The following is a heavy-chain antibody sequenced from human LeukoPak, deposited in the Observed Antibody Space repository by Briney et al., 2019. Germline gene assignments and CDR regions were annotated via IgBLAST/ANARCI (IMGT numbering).Heavy chain of an antibody. Sequence: AGGSLRLSCAASGFTFDDYAMHWVRQAPGKGLEWVSLISWDGGSTYYADSVKGRFTISRDNSKNSLYLQMNSLRAEDTALYYCAKGGRRYYYYYMHVWAKGTTVTVSS. CDR3: AKGGRRYYYYYMHV. CDR1: GFTFDDYA. CDR2: ISWDGGST. V-gene: IGHV3-43D*03. D-gene: IGHD3-10*01. J-gene: IGHJ6*03.